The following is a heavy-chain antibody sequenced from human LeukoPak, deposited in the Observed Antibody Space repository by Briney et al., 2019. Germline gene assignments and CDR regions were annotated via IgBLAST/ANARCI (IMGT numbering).Heavy chain of an antibody. CDR2: ISWNSGSI. CDR3: AKDPYYDSSGYYPNYFDY. J-gene: IGHJ4*02. V-gene: IGHV3-9*01. CDR1: GFTFDDYA. Sequence: GGSLRLSCAASGFTFDDYAMHWVRQAPGKGLEWVSGISWNSGSIGYADSVKGRLTISRDNAKNSLYLQMNSLRAEDTALYYCAKDPYYDSSGYYPNYFDYWGQGTLVTVSS. D-gene: IGHD3-22*01.